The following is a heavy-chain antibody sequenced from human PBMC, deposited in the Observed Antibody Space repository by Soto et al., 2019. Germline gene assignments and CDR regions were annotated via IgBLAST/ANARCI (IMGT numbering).Heavy chain of an antibody. CDR2: ISAYNGNT. V-gene: IGHV1-18*04. CDR1: GYTFISYG. J-gene: IGHJ3*02. Sequence: QVQLVQSGAEVKKPGASVKVSCKASGYTFISYGISWVRQAPGQGLEWMGWISAYNGNTNYAQKVQDRVTMTTDTSTSTAYMELKSLRSDDTAVYYCARDFVPGRMVRGVSAFDIWGQGTMVTVSS. CDR3: ARDFVPGRMVRGVSAFDI. D-gene: IGHD3-10*01.